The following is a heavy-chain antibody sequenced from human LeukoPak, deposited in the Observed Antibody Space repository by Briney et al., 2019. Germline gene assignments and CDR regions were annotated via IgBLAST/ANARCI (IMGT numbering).Heavy chain of an antibody. V-gene: IGHV3-15*01. CDR1: GFTFSNAW. CDR2: IKSKTDGGTT. Sequence: GGSLRLSCAASGFTFSNAWMSWVRQAPGKGLEWVGRIKSKTDGGTTDYAAPAKGRFTISRDDSKNTLYLQMNSLKTEDTAVYYCTTVSLWFGEATHGGYWGQGTLVTVSS. D-gene: IGHD3-10*01. CDR3: TTVSLWFGEATHGGY. J-gene: IGHJ4*02.